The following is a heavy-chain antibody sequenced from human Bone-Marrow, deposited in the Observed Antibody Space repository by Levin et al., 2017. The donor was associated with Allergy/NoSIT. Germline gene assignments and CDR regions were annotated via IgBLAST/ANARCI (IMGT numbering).Heavy chain of an antibody. V-gene: IGHV1-69*06. Sequence: GGSLRLSCKASGGIFSSHAIHWVRQAPGLGIQWMGRIIPQFATPNYAQQFQGRVTISADTSTNTVEMEVRNLRYEDTAVYYCAREPGYHVWGQGTQVTVSA. CDR1: GGIFSSHA. CDR3: AREPGYHV. J-gene: IGHJ4*02. D-gene: IGHD2-15*01. CDR2: IIPQFATP.